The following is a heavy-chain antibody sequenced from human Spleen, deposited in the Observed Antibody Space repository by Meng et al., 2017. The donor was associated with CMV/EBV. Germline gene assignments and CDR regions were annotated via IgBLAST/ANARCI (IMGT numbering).Heavy chain of an antibody. CDR2: MNPNSGNT. D-gene: IGHD2-21*01. Sequence: ASVKVSCKASGYTFTDYYIHWVRQAPGQGLEWMGWMNPNSGNTGYTQKFRGRVSMTRNTSTNTAYMELSSLNSEDTAVYYCARAIRGGDFDYWGQGTLVTVSS. V-gene: IGHV1-8*02. J-gene: IGHJ4*02. CDR3: ARAIRGGDFDY. CDR1: GYTFTDYY.